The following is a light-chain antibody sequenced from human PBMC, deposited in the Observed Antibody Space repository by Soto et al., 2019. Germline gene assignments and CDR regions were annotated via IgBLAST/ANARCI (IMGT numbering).Light chain of an antibody. CDR2: EVS. CDR1: SSDVGDNKY. Sequence: QSALTQPASVSGSPGQSITISCTGTSSDVGDNKYVSWYQHHPGKAPRLMIYEVSNRPSGVSNRFSGSKSGNTASLTISGLQAEDEADYYCSSFISSCINWVFGGGTKLTVL. V-gene: IGLV2-14*01. CDR3: SSFISSCINWV. J-gene: IGLJ3*02.